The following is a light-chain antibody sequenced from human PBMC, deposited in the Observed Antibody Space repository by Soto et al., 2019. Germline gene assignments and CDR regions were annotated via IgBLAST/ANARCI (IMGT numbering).Light chain of an antibody. CDR3: FSYTSSGTYV. Sequence: QSALTQPASVSGSPGQSITISCTGSRSDVGSYDYVSWYQQYPGKAPKVIIYEVKYRPSGISDRFSASKSGNTASLTISGLQAEDETDYYCFSYTSSGTYVFGTGTQLTVL. J-gene: IGLJ1*01. CDR2: EVK. CDR1: RSDVGSYDY. V-gene: IGLV2-14*01.